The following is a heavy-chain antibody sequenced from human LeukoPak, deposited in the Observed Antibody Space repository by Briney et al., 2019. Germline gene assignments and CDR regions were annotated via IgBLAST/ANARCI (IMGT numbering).Heavy chain of an antibody. CDR1: GFTFSNYA. CDR2: ISGSGSST. V-gene: IGHV3-23*01. CDR3: AKDRTVGASYWYFDL. D-gene: IGHD1-26*01. J-gene: IGHJ2*01. Sequence: GGSLRLSCAASGFTFSNYAMSWVRQAPGKGLEWVSVISGSGSSTNYADSVKGRFTISRDSSKNTLFLHMNTLRAEDTAIYYCAKDRTVGASYWYFDLWGRGTLVTVSS.